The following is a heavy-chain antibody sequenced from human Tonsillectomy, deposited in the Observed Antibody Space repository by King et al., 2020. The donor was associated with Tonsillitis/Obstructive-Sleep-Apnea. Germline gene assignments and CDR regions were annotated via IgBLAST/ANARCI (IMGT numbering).Heavy chain of an antibody. CDR1: GFTFSSYA. V-gene: IGHV3-30*04. CDR3: ARGVELGYCSSTSCYWGDY. J-gene: IGHJ4*02. D-gene: IGHD2-2*01. Sequence: VQLVESGGGVVQPGRSLRLSCAASGFTFSSYAMHWVRQAPGQGLEWVAVISYDGSNKYYADSVKGRFTISRDNSKNTLYLQMNSLRAEDTAVYYCARGVELGYCSSTSCYWGDYWGQGTLVTVSS. CDR2: ISYDGSNK.